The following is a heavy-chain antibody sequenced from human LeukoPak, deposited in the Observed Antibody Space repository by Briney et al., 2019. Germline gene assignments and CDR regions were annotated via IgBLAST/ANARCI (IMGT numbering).Heavy chain of an antibody. D-gene: IGHD6-19*01. CDR3: TRLIAVADDFDY. Sequence: GGSLRLSCAASGFTFSGSAMHWVRQASGKGLEWVGRIRSKANSYATAYAASVKGRFTIFRDDSKNTAYLQMNSLKTEDTAVYYCTRLIAVADDFDYWGQGTLVTVSS. CDR1: GFTFSGSA. J-gene: IGHJ4*02. CDR2: IRSKANSYAT. V-gene: IGHV3-73*01.